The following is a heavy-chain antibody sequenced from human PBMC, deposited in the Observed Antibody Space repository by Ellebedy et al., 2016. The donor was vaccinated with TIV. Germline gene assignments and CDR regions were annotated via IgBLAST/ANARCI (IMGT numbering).Heavy chain of an antibody. CDR1: GFTFSSYA. CDR2: IGGSGDGT. J-gene: IGHJ4*02. V-gene: IGHV3-23*01. Sequence: GESLKISCAASGFTFSSYAMSWVRQAPGKGLEWVSAIGGSGDGTYYADSVKGRFTISRDNSKNTLSLQMNSLRAEETAVYFCAKDRYGDYVVYFDYWGQGTLVTVSS. D-gene: IGHD4-17*01. CDR3: AKDRYGDYVVYFDY.